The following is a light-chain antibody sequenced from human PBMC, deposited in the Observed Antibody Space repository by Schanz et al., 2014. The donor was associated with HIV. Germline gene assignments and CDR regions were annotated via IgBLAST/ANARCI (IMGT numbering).Light chain of an antibody. V-gene: IGLV8-61*01. CDR3: VLYMGSWV. CDR1: SGSVFTSYY. CDR2: STN. J-gene: IGLJ3*02. Sequence: QTVVTQEPSFSVSPGGTVTLTCGLSSGSVFTSYYPSWYQQTPGQAPRTLIYSTNTRSSGVPDRFSGSILGNKAALTITGAQADDESDYYCVLYMGSWVFGGGTKLTVL.